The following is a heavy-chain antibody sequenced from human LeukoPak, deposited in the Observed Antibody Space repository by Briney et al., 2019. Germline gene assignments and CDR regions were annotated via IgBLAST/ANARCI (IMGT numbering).Heavy chain of an antibody. V-gene: IGHV3-7*01. Sequence: PGGSLRLSCAASGFTFSNYWMSWVRQAPGKWLEWVANIKEDGSEKYYVDSVKGRFTISRDNAKNSLYLQMNSLRVEDSAVYYCARDLGGGPLGYWGQGTLVTVSS. CDR2: IKEDGSEK. CDR1: GFTFSNYW. D-gene: IGHD4-23*01. CDR3: ARDLGGGPLGY. J-gene: IGHJ4*02.